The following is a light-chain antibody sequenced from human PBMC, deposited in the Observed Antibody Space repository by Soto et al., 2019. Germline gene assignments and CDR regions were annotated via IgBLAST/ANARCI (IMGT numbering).Light chain of an antibody. J-gene: IGLJ1*01. CDR1: SSDVGGYNY. CDR3: SSYTGTGTLSYV. V-gene: IGLV2-14*01. CDR2: EVS. Sequence: QSALTQPASVSGSPGQSITISCTGTSSDVGGYNYVSWYQQHPGKAPKLMIYEVSNRPSGVSNRFSGSKSGNTASLTISGLQAEDEADYYCSSYTGTGTLSYVFGTGTKLTVL.